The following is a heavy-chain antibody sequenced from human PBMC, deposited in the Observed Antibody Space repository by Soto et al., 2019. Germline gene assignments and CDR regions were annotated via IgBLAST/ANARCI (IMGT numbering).Heavy chain of an antibody. CDR2: ISAYNGNT. CDR1: GYTFTSYG. D-gene: IGHD3-16*02. CDR3: ARDNLVLAFGGVIVGFDH. Sequence: QVQLVQSGAEVKKPGASVKVSCKASGYTFTSYGISWVRQAPGQGLEWMGWISAYNGNTNYAQQLQGRVTMTKDTSTSPAYMDLRSLRSDDTAVYYCARDNLVLAFGGVIVGFDHWGQGTLVTVSS. J-gene: IGHJ4*02. V-gene: IGHV1-18*01.